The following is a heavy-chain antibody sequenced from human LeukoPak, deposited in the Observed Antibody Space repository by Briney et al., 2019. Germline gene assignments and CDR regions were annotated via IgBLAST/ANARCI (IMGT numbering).Heavy chain of an antibody. CDR1: GFTFSSYG. Sequence: GGALRLSCAASGFTFSSYGMHWVRQAPGKGLEWVAVISYDGSNKYYADSVKGRFTISRDNSKNTLYLQMTSLRAEDMAVYYCAKRYYYDSSGYWAPFDYWGQGTLVTVSS. V-gene: IGHV3-30*18. CDR3: AKRYYYDSSGYWAPFDY. D-gene: IGHD3-22*01. J-gene: IGHJ4*02. CDR2: ISYDGSNK.